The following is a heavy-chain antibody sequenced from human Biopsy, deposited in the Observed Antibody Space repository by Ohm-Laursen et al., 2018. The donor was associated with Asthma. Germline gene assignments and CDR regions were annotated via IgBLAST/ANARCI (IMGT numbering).Heavy chain of an antibody. V-gene: IGHV4-61*08. CDR1: GGSISSGGYY. CDR2: ISYSGST. Sequence: GTLSLTCTVSGGSISSGGYYWSWIRQPPGKGLEWIGYISYSGSTNYNPSLKSRVTISVDTSKNQFSLKLSSVTAADTAVYYCARDFVDSAMDYFDYWGQGTLVTVSS. D-gene: IGHD5-18*01. CDR3: ARDFVDSAMDYFDY. J-gene: IGHJ4*02.